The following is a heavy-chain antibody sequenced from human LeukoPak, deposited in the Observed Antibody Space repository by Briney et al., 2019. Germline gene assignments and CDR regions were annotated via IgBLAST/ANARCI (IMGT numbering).Heavy chain of an antibody. CDR2: IKEDGSAK. J-gene: IGHJ6*04. D-gene: IGHD3-10*02. V-gene: IGHV3-7*01. CDR3: AELGITMIGGV. Sequence: GGSLRLSCAASGFTFSSSWMSWLRQAPGKGLEWVADIKEDGSAKYYVDSAKGRFTISRDNAKNSLYLQMNSLRAEDTAVYYCAELGITMIGGVWGKGTTVTISS. CDR1: GFTFSSSW.